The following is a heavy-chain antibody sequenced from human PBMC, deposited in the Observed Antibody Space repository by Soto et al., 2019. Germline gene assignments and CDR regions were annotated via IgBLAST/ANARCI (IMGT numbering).Heavy chain of an antibody. CDR2: ISGSGGST. V-gene: IGHV3-23*01. J-gene: IGHJ4*02. CDR1: GLTFSNYV. D-gene: IGHD3-16*01. Sequence: EVQVLESGGGLVQPGGSLRLSCAASGLTFSNYVMSWVRQAPGKGLEWVSGISGSGGSTSYADSVKGRFTISRDNSMNSLYLQMNSLRAEDTAVYYWAKGWGDYWGQGTLVTVSS. CDR3: AKGWGDY.